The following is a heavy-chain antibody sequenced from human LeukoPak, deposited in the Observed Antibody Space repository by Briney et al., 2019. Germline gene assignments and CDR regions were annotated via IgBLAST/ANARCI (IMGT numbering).Heavy chain of an antibody. CDR1: AFTFSSYA. J-gene: IGHJ4*02. CDR2: ISGSGGST. D-gene: IGHD3-10*01. V-gene: IGHV3-23*01. CDR3: AKDKALLWFGELLR. Sequence: GGSLRLSCAASAFTFSSYAMSWVRQAPGKGLEWVSAISGSGGSTYYADSVKGRFTISRDNSKNTLYLQMNSLRAEDTAVYYCAKDKALLWFGELLRWGQGTLVTVSS.